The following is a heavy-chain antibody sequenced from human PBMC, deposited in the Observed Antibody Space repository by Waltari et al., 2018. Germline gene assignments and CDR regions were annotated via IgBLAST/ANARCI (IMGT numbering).Heavy chain of an antibody. J-gene: IGHJ6*03. Sequence: QVQVVQSGAEVKKPGASVKVSCKISGYTLTGLSIHWVRRVPGQGLGWMGGLQQTDGKAISARKFQGRSTMTDCTSIDTAYMGLSSLRSEDTAVYYCHLTGRNIVIASAASPAYYSYMGVWGRGTAVTVSS. V-gene: IGHV1-24*01. D-gene: IGHD2-15*01. CDR2: LQQTDGKA. CDR3: HLTGRNIVIASAASPAYYSYMGV. CDR1: GYTLTGLS.